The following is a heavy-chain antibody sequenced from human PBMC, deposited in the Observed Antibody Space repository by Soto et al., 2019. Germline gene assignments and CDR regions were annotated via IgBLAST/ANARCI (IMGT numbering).Heavy chain of an antibody. CDR1: GFTLNNYW. J-gene: IGHJ6*02. CDR3: ARGDIAAETFFYYYGMDL. V-gene: IGHV3-74*01. D-gene: IGHD6-13*01. CDR2: INGYATST. Sequence: QLVESGGGLVQPGGSLRLSCAASGFTLNNYWMHWVRQAPGMGLVWVSRINGYATSTSYADSVKGRFTISRDNARNTLYLQMNSLRAEDTALYYCARGDIAAETFFYYYGMDLWGQGTTVIVS.